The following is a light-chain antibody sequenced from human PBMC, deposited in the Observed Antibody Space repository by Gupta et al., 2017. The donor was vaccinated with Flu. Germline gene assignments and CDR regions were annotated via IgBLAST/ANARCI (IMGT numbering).Light chain of an antibody. J-gene: IGLJ3*02. CDR1: SSDVGAHSY. Sequence: SALTHPASASGVPGQSITISCTGTSSDVGAHSYVSWFQQHPGKPPKLMIYEVTKRPSGVSNRFSGSKSGNTASLTISGLQAEDEADYYCASFTTSRTWVFGGGTRLTVL. CDR2: EVT. CDR3: ASFTTSRTWV. V-gene: IGLV2-14*01.